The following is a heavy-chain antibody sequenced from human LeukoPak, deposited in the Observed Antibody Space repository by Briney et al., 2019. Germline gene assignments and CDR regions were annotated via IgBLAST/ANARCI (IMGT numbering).Heavy chain of an antibody. CDR2: MNPNSANT. D-gene: IGHD2-2*01. V-gene: IGHV1-8*02. CDR1: GYTFSTYD. Sequence: GASVRVSCKTSGYTFSTYDINWLRQAAGQGLGWMGWMNPNSANTGFAQKFQGRAAITRDTSTATAYLELSGLTSEDTAVYYCARAIRYQLLSDYWGQGTLVTVSS. CDR3: ARAIRYQLLSDY. J-gene: IGHJ4*02.